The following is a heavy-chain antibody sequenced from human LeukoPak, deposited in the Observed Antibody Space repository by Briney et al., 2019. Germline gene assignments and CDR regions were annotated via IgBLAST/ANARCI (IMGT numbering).Heavy chain of an antibody. J-gene: IGHJ4*02. D-gene: IGHD6-13*01. Sequence: GGSLRLSCAASGFTFSSYGMHWVRQAPGKGLEWVAFIRYDGSNKYYADSVKGRFTISRDNSKNTLYLQMNSLRAEDTAVYYCARDLHSSSWYVVYWGQGTLVTVSS. CDR2: IRYDGSNK. V-gene: IGHV3-30*02. CDR1: GFTFSSYG. CDR3: ARDLHSSSWYVVY.